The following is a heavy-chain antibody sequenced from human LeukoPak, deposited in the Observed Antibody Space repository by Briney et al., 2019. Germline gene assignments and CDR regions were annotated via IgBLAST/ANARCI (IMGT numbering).Heavy chain of an antibody. V-gene: IGHV1-3*01. CDR3: ARGSPPLIYSGYDCPDY. CDR2: INAGNGNT. Sequence: ASVKVSCKASGYTFTSYAMHWVRQAPGQRLEWMGWINAGNGNTKYSQKFQGRVTITRDTSASTAYMELSSLRSEDTAVYYCARGSPPLIYSGYDCPDYWGQGTLVTVSS. J-gene: IGHJ4*02. CDR1: GYTFTSYA. D-gene: IGHD5-12*01.